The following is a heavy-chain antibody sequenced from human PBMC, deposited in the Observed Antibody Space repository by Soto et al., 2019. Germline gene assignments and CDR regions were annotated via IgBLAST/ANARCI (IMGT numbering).Heavy chain of an antibody. CDR3: ARGRYGDY. CDR2: ISAHNGNT. D-gene: IGHD1-1*01. J-gene: IGHJ4*02. Sequence: QVHLVQSGAEVKKPGASVKVSCQGSGYAFTTYGITWVQQAPGQGLEWMGWISAHNGNTNYAQKIQGRVTVTRDTSTSTAYMELRSLRYDDTAVYYCARGRYGDYWGQGALVTVSS. CDR1: GYAFTTYG. V-gene: IGHV1-18*01.